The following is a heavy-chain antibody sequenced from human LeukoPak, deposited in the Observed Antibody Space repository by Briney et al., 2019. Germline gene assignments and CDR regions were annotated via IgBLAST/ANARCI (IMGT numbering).Heavy chain of an antibody. CDR2: INHSGST. D-gene: IGHD6-13*01. V-gene: IGHV4-34*01. CDR1: GGSFSGYY. CDR3: ARHRIRIAAAGTIFRLDAFDI. J-gene: IGHJ3*02. Sequence: PSETLSLTCAVYGGSFSGYYWSWIRQPPGKGLEWIGEINHSGSTYYNPSLKSRVTISVDTSKNQFSLKLSSVTAADTAVYYCARHRIRIAAAGTIFRLDAFDIWGQGTMVTVSS.